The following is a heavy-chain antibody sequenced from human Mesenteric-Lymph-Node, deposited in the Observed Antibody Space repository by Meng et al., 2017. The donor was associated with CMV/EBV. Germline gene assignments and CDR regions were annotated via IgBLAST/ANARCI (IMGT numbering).Heavy chain of an antibody. CDR1: GFPFSSHA. D-gene: IGHD5/OR15-5a*01. CDR3: ARASLHAYMDV. V-gene: IGHV3-30*02. J-gene: IGHJ6*03. Sequence: GESLKISCAASGFPFSSHAMHWVRQAPGKGLEWVACIRYDAMSNTYYADPVRGRFAISRDNSKNTLFLQMNSLRAEDTAVYFCARASLHAYMDVWGQGTTVTVSS. CDR2: IRYDAMSNT.